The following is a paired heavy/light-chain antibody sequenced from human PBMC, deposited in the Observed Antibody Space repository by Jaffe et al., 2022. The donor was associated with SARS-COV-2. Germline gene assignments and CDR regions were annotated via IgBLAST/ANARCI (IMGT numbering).Light chain of an antibody. CDR1: QSLLYSNGKTY. CDR2: MVS. J-gene: IGKJ2*01. Sequence: DVVMTQSPLSLPVTLGQPASISCRSSQSLLYSNGKTYLNWFQQRPGQSPRRLIYMVSNRDSGVPDRFSGSGSGTDFTLKISRVEAEDVGVYYCLQGTYWPYTFGQGTKLEIK. CDR3: LQGTYWPYT. V-gene: IGKV2-30*01.
Heavy chain of an antibody. J-gene: IGHJ4*02. Sequence: EVQLVESGGGLVQPGGSLRLSCAASGFTFSSYWMAWVRQVPGKGLLWVSRINRDASETLVADSVKGRFTISRDNAKNTLYLQMNSLTAEDTAVYYCARDVWSLGDYWGQGALVTVSS. CDR3: ARDVWSLGDY. CDR2: INRDASET. CDR1: GFTFSSYW. D-gene: IGHD3-16*01. V-gene: IGHV3-74*01.